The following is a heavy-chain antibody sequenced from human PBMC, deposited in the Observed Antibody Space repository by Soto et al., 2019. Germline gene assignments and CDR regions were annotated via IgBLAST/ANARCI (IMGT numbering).Heavy chain of an antibody. CDR2: IIPIFGTA. J-gene: IGHJ6*02. Sequence: ASVKVSCKASGGTFSSYAXSXVRXXXXXGLEWMGGIIPIFGTANYAQKFQGRVTITADESTSTAYMELSSLRSEDTAVYYCARGGVVRGYYYYGMDVWGQGTTVTVSS. D-gene: IGHD3-10*01. CDR1: GGTFSSYA. CDR3: ARGGVVRGYYYYGMDV. V-gene: IGHV1-69*13.